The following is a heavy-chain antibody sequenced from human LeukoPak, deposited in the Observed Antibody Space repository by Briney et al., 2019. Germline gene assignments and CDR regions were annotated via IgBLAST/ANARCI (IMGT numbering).Heavy chain of an antibody. CDR1: GGSISSGGYY. Sequence: SQTLSLTCTVSGGSISSGGYYWSWLRQHPGRGLEWFGYIYYSGSTYYNPSLKSRVTISVDTSKNQFSLKLSSVTAADTAVYYCARDDTAMANDAFDIWGQGTMVTVSS. D-gene: IGHD5-18*01. CDR2: IYYSGST. V-gene: IGHV4-31*03. CDR3: ARDDTAMANDAFDI. J-gene: IGHJ3*02.